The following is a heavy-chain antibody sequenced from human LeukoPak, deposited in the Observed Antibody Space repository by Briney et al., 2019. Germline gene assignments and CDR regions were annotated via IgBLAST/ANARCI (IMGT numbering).Heavy chain of an antibody. CDR3: ARDYAAMVTGWGY. V-gene: IGHV3-30-3*01. J-gene: IGHJ4*02. CDR2: ISYDGSNK. Sequence: GGSLRLSCAASGFTFSSYAMHWVRQAPGRGLEWVAVISYDGSNKYYAGSVKGRFTISRDNSKSTLYLQMNSLRAEDTAVYYCARDYAAMVTGWGYWGQGTLVTVSS. CDR1: GFTFSSYA. D-gene: IGHD5-18*01.